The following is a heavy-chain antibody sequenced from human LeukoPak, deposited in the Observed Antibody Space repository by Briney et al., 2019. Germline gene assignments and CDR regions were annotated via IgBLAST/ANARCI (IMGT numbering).Heavy chain of an antibody. J-gene: IGHJ5*02. CDR3: ARDRIVQYSSSHPLTRGWFDP. CDR2: IRYDGSNK. D-gene: IGHD6-6*01. Sequence: GGTLRLSCAASGFTFSNYDMHWVRQAPGKGLEWVALIRYDGSNKYYADSVKGRFTISRDNSKNTLYLQMNSLRAEDTAVYYCARDRIVQYSSSHPLTRGWFDPWGQGTLVTVSS. CDR1: GFTFSNYD. V-gene: IGHV3-30*02.